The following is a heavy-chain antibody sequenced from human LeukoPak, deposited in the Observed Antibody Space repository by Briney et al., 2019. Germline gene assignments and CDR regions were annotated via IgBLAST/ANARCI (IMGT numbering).Heavy chain of an antibody. CDR3: ARDLTGENAFDI. J-gene: IGHJ3*02. Sequence: GGSLRLSCAASGFTFDDYTMHWVRQAPGKGLEWVSLISWDGGSTYYADSVKGRFTISRDNAKNSLFLQMNSLRAGDTAVYYCARDLTGENAFDIWGQGTMVTVSS. CDR1: GFTFDDYT. D-gene: IGHD1-20*01. CDR2: ISWDGGST. V-gene: IGHV3-43*01.